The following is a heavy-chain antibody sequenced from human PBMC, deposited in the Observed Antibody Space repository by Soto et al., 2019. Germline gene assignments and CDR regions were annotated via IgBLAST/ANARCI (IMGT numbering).Heavy chain of an antibody. V-gene: IGHV3-23*01. CDR3: AKSTRERKELYYYFYYMDV. J-gene: IGHJ6*03. CDR2: ISGSGGST. Sequence: EVQLLESGGGLVQPGGSLRLSCAASGFTFSGYAMSWVRQAPGKGLEWVSTISGSGGSTYYADSVKGRFTISRDNSKNTLSLQMNSLRAEDTAVYYCAKSTRERKELYYYFYYMDVWGKGTTVTVSS. D-gene: IGHD1-7*01. CDR1: GFTFSGYA.